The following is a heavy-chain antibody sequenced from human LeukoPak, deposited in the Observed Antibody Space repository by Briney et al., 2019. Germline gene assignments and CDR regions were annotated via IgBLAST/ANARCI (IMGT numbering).Heavy chain of an antibody. D-gene: IGHD3-3*01. CDR2: IIPIFGTA. Sequence: ASVKVSCNASGGTFSSYAISWVRQAPGQGLEWMGGIIPIFGTANYAQKFQGRVTITTDESTSTAYMELSSLRSEDTAVYYCARAVLKYYDFWSGSPRHYYYYMDVWGKGTTVTVSS. J-gene: IGHJ6*03. V-gene: IGHV1-69*05. CDR1: GGTFSSYA. CDR3: ARAVLKYYDFWSGSPRHYYYYMDV.